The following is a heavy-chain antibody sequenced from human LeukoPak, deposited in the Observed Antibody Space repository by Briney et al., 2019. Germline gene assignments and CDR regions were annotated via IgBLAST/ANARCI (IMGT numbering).Heavy chain of an antibody. CDR3: ARGALHVFDY. J-gene: IGHJ4*02. CDR1: GFTFSDYE. CDR2: ISTSGSTT. Sequence: GGSLRLSCAASGFTFSDYEINWVRQAPGKGLEWVSCISTSGSTTYYADSVKGRFTISRDNAKNSLFLQMNTLTAEDTAVYYCARGALHVFDYWGQGTPVTDSS. D-gene: IGHD3-10*02. V-gene: IGHV3-48*03.